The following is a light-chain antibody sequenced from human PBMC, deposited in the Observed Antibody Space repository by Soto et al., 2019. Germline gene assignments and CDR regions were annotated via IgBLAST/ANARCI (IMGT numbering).Light chain of an antibody. CDR2: EVS. CDR1: SSDVGGYNY. CDR3: SSYAGSNYV. Sequence: QSALTQPPSASGSPGQSVTISCTGTSSDVGGYNYVSWYQQHPGKAPKLMIYEVSKRPSGVPDRFSGSKSGNTASLTVSGLQAEDEADYYCSSYAGSNYVFGTGTKPTVL. J-gene: IGLJ1*01. V-gene: IGLV2-8*01.